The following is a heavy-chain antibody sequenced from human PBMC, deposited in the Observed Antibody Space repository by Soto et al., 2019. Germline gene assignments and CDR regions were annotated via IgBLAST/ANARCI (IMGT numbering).Heavy chain of an antibody. CDR2: IDPSDSYT. Sequence: PGESLKISCKGSGYSFTSYWISWVRQMPGKGLEWMGRIDPSDSYTNYSPSFQGHVTISADKSISTAYLQWSSLKASDTAMYYCARQAGYSSSWRKGGGDYWGQGTLVTVSS. D-gene: IGHD6-13*01. V-gene: IGHV5-10-1*01. J-gene: IGHJ4*02. CDR1: GYSFTSYW. CDR3: ARQAGYSSSWRKGGGDY.